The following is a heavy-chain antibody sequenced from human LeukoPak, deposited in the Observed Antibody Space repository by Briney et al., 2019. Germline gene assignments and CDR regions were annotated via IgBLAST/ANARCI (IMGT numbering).Heavy chain of an antibody. CDR1: GFTFSSYS. CDR3: ARNPDGRVSWFDP. J-gene: IGHJ5*02. D-gene: IGHD3-16*02. V-gene: IGHV3-7*01. CDR2: IKQDGSEK. Sequence: SGGSLRLSCAASGFTFSSYSMSWVRQAPGKGLEWVANIKQDGSEKYYVDSVKGRFTISRDNAKNSLYLQMNSLRAEDTAVYYCARNPDGRVSWFDPWGQGTLVTVSS.